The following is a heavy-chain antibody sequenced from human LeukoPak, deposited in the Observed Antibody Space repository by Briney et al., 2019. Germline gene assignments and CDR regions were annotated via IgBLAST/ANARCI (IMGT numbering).Heavy chain of an antibody. J-gene: IGHJ6*02. D-gene: IGHD2-15*01. CDR2: IDPSDSYT. CDR1: GYSFTSYW. V-gene: IGHV5-10-1*01. CDR3: ARQDCSGGSCLYGVDV. Sequence: GEPLTISCKGSGYSFTSYWISWVRQLPGKGLEWMGKIDPSDSYTNYSPSFQGHVTISADKSISTAHLQWSSLKASDTAMYYCARQDCSGGSCLYGVDVWGQGTTVTVSS.